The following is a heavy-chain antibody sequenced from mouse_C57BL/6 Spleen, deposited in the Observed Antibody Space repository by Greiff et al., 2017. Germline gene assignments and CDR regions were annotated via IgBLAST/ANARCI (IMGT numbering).Heavy chain of an antibody. CDR1: GFTFSSYA. CDR2: ISDGGSYT. V-gene: IGHV5-4*01. Sequence: EVQLVESGGGLVKPGGSLKLSCAASGFTFSSYAMSWVRQTPEKRLEWVATISDGGSYTYYPDNVKGRFTISRDNAKNNLYLQMSHLKSEDTAMYYCAREVGDYYGSWFAYWGQGTLVTVSA. CDR3: AREVGDYYGSWFAY. J-gene: IGHJ3*01. D-gene: IGHD1-1*01.